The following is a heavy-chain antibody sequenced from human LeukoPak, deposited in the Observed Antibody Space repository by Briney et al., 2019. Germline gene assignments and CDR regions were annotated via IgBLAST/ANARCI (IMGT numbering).Heavy chain of an antibody. CDR1: GNYW. CDR2: INSDGSWT. Sequence: GSLILSCAASGNYWMHWVRQAPGKGLVWVSHINSDGSWTSYADSVKGRFTISKDNAKNTVYLQMNSLRAEDTAVYYCVSFYETYWGRRTLVTVSS. J-gene: IGHJ4*02. V-gene: IGHV3-74*01. D-gene: IGHD2/OR15-2a*01. CDR3: VSFYETY.